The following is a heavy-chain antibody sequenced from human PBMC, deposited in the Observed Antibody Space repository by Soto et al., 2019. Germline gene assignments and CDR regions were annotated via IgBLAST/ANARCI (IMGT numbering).Heavy chain of an antibody. Sequence: SQTLSLTCAISGDSVSSNSAAWNWIRQSPSRGLEWLGRTYYRSKWYNDYAVSVKSRITINPDTSKNQFSLQLNSVTPEDTAVYYCARDKGYSSSPSSYYYYMDVWGKGTTVTVSS. D-gene: IGHD6-6*01. CDR2: TYYRSKWYN. V-gene: IGHV6-1*01. CDR3: ARDKGYSSSPSSYYYYMDV. J-gene: IGHJ6*03. CDR1: GDSVSSNSAA.